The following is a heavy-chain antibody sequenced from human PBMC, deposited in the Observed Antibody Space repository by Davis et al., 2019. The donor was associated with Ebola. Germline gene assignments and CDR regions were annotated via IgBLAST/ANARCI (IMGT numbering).Heavy chain of an antibody. J-gene: IGHJ6*02. CDR2: ISAYNGNT. V-gene: IGHV1-18*01. CDR1: AYTFITYG. CDR3: ARAGYCSGGSCYWASNYYYYGMDV. D-gene: IGHD2-15*01. Sequence: ASAMVSCNASAYTFITYGISWVRQAPGQGLEWMVWISAYNGNTNYAQKLQGRVTMTTDTSTSTAYMELRSLRSDDTAVYYCARAGYCSGGSCYWASNYYYYGMDVWGQGTTVTVSS.